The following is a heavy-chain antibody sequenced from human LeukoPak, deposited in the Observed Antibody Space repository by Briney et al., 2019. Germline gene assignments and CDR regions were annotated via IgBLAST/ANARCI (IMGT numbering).Heavy chain of an antibody. Sequence: GGSLRLSCAASGFTFSSYGMHWVRQAPGQGLEWMGWINPNSGGTNYAQKFQGRVTMTRDTSISTAYMELSSLRSEDTAVYYCARDNSVEDTAWWFDPWGQGTLVTVSS. D-gene: IGHD4-23*01. CDR1: GFTFSSYG. CDR2: INPNSGGT. CDR3: ARDNSVEDTAWWFDP. V-gene: IGHV1-2*02. J-gene: IGHJ5*02.